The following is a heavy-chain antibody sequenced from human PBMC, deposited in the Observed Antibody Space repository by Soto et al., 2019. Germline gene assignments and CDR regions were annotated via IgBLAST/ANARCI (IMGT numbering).Heavy chain of an antibody. D-gene: IGHD2-2*01. J-gene: IGHJ6*03. V-gene: IGHV3-7*01. Sequence: GGSLRLSCAASGFTFSSYWMSWVRQAPGKGQEWVANIKQDGSEKYYVDSVKGRFTISRDNAKNSLYLQMNSLRAEDTAVYYCARDVVRYCSSTSCYDYYYYYMDVWGKGTTVTVSS. CDR2: IKQDGSEK. CDR3: ARDVVRYCSSTSCYDYYYYYMDV. CDR1: GFTFSSYW.